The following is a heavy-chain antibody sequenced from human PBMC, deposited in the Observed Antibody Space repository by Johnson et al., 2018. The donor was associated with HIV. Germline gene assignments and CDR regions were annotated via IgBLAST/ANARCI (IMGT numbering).Heavy chain of an antibody. CDR3: ARAINDAFDI. CDR2: IYTGDST. Sequence: VQLVESGGALVQPGGSLRLSCAASGFTVSSNYMSWVRQAPGEGMKWVSLIYTGDSTSYADSVKGRFTISRDTSKNTLYLQMSSLRAEDTAVYFCARAINDAFDIWGQGTMVTVSP. V-gene: IGHV3-66*02. J-gene: IGHJ3*02. CDR1: GFTVSSNY.